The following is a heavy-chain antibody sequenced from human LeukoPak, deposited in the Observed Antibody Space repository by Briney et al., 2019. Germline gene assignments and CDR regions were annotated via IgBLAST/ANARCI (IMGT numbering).Heavy chain of an antibody. V-gene: IGHV3-33*01. D-gene: IGHD2-8*01. J-gene: IGHJ3*02. CDR2: IWYDRSNK. Sequence: GGSLRLSCAASGFTFSTYGMHWVRQAPGKGLEWVAVIWYDRSNKYYADSVKGRFTISRDNSKNTLYLQMNSLRAEDTAVYYCARGLMTVGAFDIWGQGTMVTVSS. CDR3: ARGLMTVGAFDI. CDR1: GFTFSTYG.